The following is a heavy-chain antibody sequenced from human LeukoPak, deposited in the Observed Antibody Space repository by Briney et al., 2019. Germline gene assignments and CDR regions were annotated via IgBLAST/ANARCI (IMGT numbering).Heavy chain of an antibody. CDR3: ARTSSSWYDDLNSPPAPPDY. J-gene: IGHJ4*02. V-gene: IGHV1-69*05. CDR2: IIPIFGTA. Sequence: SVKVSCKASGGTFSSYAISWVRQAPGQGLEWMGGIIPIFGTANYAQKFQGRVTMTRDMSTSTVYMELSSLRSEDTAVYYCARTSSSWYDDLNSPPAPPDYWGQGTLVTVSS. CDR1: GGTFSSYA. D-gene: IGHD6-13*01.